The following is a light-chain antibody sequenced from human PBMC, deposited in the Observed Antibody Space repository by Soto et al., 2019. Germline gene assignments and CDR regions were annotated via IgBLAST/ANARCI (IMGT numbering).Light chain of an antibody. CDR2: GAS. V-gene: IGKV3-15*01. CDR1: QSVSSN. J-gene: IGKJ1*01. Sequence: EIVMTQSPATLSVSPGERATLSCRASQSVSSNLAWYQQKPGQAPRLLIYGASTRATGIPARFSGSGSGTEFTLTISSLQSEDFAVYYCQKYNNWPPRGRTFGRGTKVEIK. CDR3: QKYNNWPPRGRT.